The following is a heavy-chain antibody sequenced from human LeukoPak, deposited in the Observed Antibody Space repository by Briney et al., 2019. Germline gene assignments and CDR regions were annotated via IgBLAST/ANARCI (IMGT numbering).Heavy chain of an antibody. CDR2: IYYSGST. CDR1: DGPISSRSYD. Sequence: SEILHLTCTFTDGPISSRSYDRGWIRQPPGKGLEWIGSIYYSGSTYYNPSLKSRVTISVDTSKNQFSLKLSSVTAADTAVYYCARHQTDCGGDCYSFYYYYYGMDVWGQGTTVTVSS. J-gene: IGHJ6*02. V-gene: IGHV4-39*01. D-gene: IGHD2-21*02. CDR3: ARHQTDCGGDCYSFYYYYYGMDV.